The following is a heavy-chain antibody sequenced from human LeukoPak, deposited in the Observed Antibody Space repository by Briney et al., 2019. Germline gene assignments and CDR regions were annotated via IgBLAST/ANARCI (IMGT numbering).Heavy chain of an antibody. CDR1: GYTFTGYY. CDR3: AYYYDSSGTFDY. CDR2: INPNSGGT. V-gene: IGHV1-2*02. Sequence: ASVKVSCKASGYTFTGYYMHWVRQAPGQGLEWMGWINPNSGGTNYAQKFQGRVTMTRDTSISTAYMELSRLRSDDTAVYYCAYYYDSSGTFDYWGQGTLVTVSS. D-gene: IGHD3-22*01. J-gene: IGHJ4*02.